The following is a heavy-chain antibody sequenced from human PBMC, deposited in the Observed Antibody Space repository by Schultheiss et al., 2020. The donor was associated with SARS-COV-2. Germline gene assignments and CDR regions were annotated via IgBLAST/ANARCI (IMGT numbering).Heavy chain of an antibody. D-gene: IGHD3-22*01. Sequence: SGPTLVKPTQTLTLTCTFSGFSLSTSGVGVGWIRQPPGKALEWLALIYWDDDKRYSPSLKSRLTITKDTSKNQVVLIMTNMDPVDTATYYCARTPLYYYDSSGYYYYYYGMDVWGQGTTVTVSS. CDR3: ARTPLYYYDSSGYYYYYYGMDV. V-gene: IGHV2-5*02. J-gene: IGHJ6*02. CDR1: GFSLSTSGVG. CDR2: IYWDDDK.